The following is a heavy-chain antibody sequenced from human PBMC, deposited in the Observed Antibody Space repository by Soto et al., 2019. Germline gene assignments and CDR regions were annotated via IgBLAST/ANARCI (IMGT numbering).Heavy chain of an antibody. V-gene: IGHV3-74*01. CDR2: INTHGTTI. D-gene: IGHD4-17*01. CDR1: GFTFSNYW. J-gene: IGHJ4*02. Sequence: EVHLVESGGCVVQPGNSLRLSCVGSGFTFSNYWIHWVRQAPGKGLVWVSRINTHGTTIDYADSVKGRFSISRDNAKNTAYLQMNSLRPEDTALYYCVTIHYGDYESWGQGTLVTVSS. CDR3: VTIHYGDYES.